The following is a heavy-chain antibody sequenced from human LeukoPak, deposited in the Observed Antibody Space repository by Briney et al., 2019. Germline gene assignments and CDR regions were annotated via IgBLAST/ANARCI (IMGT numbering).Heavy chain of an antibody. CDR3: VGSGWYGYYGMDV. V-gene: IGHV1-18*01. Sequence: ASVKVSCKASGYTFTSYGISWVRQAPGQGLEWMGWISAYNGNTNYAQKLRGRVTMTTDTSTSTAYMELRSLRSDDTAVYYCVGSGWYGYYGMDVWGQGTTVTVSS. J-gene: IGHJ6*02. CDR1: GYTFTSYG. D-gene: IGHD6-19*01. CDR2: ISAYNGNT.